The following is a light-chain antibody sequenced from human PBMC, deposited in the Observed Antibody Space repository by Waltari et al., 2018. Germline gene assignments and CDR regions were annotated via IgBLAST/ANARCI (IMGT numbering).Light chain of an antibody. CDR2: DAS. J-gene: IGKJ1*01. CDR3: QQYHNWPPWT. CDR1: QSVSTT. Sequence: EIVMTQSPATLSVSPGEGVTLSCRASQSVSTTLAWYQLKPGQAPRLLIDDASSRATGIPARFSGSGSGTEFTLTISSLQSEDFALYYCQQYHNWPPWTFGQGTKVEIK. V-gene: IGKV3D-15*01.